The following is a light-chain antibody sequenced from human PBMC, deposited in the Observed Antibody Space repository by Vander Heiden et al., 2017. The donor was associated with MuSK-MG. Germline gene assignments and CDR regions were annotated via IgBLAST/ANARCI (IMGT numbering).Light chain of an antibody. V-gene: IGLV3-19*01. Sequence: SSELTQGPDVSVALGQTVTITCQGYNLINYYVSWYQQKPGQAPTLVFYGKNNRPSGIPDRFSGSSSGITASLTITGAQAEDEADYYCKSREDTIGLVFGGGTKLTVL. CDR1: NLINYY. J-gene: IGLJ3*02. CDR2: GKN. CDR3: KSREDTIGLV.